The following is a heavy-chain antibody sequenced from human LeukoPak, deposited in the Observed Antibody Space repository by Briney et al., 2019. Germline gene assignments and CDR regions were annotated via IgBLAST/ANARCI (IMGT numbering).Heavy chain of an antibody. V-gene: IGHV3-21*01. CDR1: GFSFSSSG. D-gene: IGHD5-12*01. J-gene: IGHJ4*02. Sequence: GGSLRLSCAASGFSFSSSGINWVRQAPGKGLEWVSSIGSTGTDRYYADSVKGRFTISRDNAKNSLYLQMNSLRAEDTAVYYCARDLPVATHWGQGTLVTVSS. CDR2: IGSTGTDR. CDR3: ARDLPVATH.